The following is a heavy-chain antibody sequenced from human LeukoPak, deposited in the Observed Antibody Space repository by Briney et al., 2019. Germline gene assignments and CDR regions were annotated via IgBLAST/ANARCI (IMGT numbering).Heavy chain of an antibody. Sequence: PGGSLRLSCAASGFTFSSYGMSWVRQAPGKGLEWVSAISGSGGSTYYADSVKGRFTISRDNSKNTLYLQMNSLRAEDTAVYYCAKDPGMFGWFGEWYYFDYWGQGTLVTVSS. J-gene: IGHJ4*02. D-gene: IGHD3-10*01. CDR1: GFTFSSYG. CDR3: AKDPGMFGWFGEWYYFDY. CDR2: ISGSGGST. V-gene: IGHV3-23*01.